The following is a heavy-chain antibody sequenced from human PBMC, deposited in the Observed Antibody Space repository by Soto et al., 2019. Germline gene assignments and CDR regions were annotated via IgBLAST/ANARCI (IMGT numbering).Heavy chain of an antibody. D-gene: IGHD1-1*01. CDR1: GFTFSSYS. V-gene: IGHV3-21*01. J-gene: IGHJ4*02. CDR2: ISSSSTDI. CDR3: ARGGGEIPGHFDY. Sequence: EVQLVESGGALVKPGGSLRLSCADSGFTFSSYSMNWVRQAPGKGLEWVSSISSSSTDIYYADSVKGRFTISRDNAKNSLFLQMNSLSDEDTGVYYCARGGGEIPGHFDYWGQGTLVTVSS.